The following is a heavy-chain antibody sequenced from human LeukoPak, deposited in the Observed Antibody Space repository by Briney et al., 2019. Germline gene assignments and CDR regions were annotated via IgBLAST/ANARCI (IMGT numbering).Heavy chain of an antibody. D-gene: IGHD3-16*01. CDR1: GFTFSSYA. CDR3: ARDRGFGGVSLDY. Sequence: PGGSLRLSCAASGFTFSSYAMHWVRQAPGKGLEWVAVISYDGSNKYYADSVKGRFTISRDNSKNTLYLQMNSLRAEDTAVYYCARDRGFGGVSLDYWGQGTLVTVSS. J-gene: IGHJ4*02. V-gene: IGHV3-30-3*01. CDR2: ISYDGSNK.